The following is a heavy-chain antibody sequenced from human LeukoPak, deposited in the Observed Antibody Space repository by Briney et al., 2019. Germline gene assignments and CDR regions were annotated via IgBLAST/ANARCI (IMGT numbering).Heavy chain of an antibody. V-gene: IGHV2-5*01. J-gene: IGHJ4*02. CDR3: AHASDGITAWSHN. Sequence: SGPTLVHPTHPLTLTYTFSGFSLLTNRVAVGWIRQPPGKALEWLALIYGNDDKRYSPSLKSRLTITKDTSKSQVVLTMTNMDPVDTTTYYCAHASDGITAWSHNWGQGTLVTVSS. D-gene: IGHD1-20*01. CDR1: GFSLLTNRVA. CDR2: IYGNDDK.